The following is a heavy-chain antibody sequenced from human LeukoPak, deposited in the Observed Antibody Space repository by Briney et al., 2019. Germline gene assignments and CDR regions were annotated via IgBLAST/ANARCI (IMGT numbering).Heavy chain of an antibody. D-gene: IGHD2-2*01. V-gene: IGHV3-23*01. CDR1: GFTFNNYA. CDR2: LCASGGTT. CDR3: GREPREYCSRIAWPNWFES. J-gene: IGHJ5*01. Sequence: GGSLRLSCAASGFTFNNYAMSWVRHAPGEGLDWVSALCASGGTTYHADSVQGRFTISRDNPENTLYLQMNSLRAEDTAVYYCGREPREYCSRIAWPNWFESWGEGTLVTVSS.